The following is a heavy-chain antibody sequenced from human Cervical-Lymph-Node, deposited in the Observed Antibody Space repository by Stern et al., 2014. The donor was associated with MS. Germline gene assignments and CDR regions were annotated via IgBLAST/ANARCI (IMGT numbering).Heavy chain of an antibody. CDR1: GVIFSGYA. J-gene: IGHJ3*02. CDR3: AREDYGAYSRRLQGFDI. Sequence: VQLVESGGGVVQPGRSLRLPCAASGVIFSGYAMPWFRQAPGKGLEWVAVISYDGSKKYSADSGKGRFTISRDNSKNTLYLQMNSLRAEDTALYYCAREDYGAYSRRLQGFDIWGQGTMVTVSS. D-gene: IGHD4-17*01. V-gene: IGHV3-30-3*01. CDR2: ISYDGSKK.